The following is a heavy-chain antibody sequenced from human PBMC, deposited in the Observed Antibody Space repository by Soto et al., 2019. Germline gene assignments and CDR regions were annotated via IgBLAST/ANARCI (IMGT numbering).Heavy chain of an antibody. CDR3: ARDMAPAGTGTGDY. CDR1: GGTYSSYA. Sequence: SVKVSCKASGGTYSSYAISWVRQAPGQGLEWMGGIIPIFGTANYAQKFQGRVTITADESTSTAYMELSSLRSEDTAVYYCARDMAPAGTGTGDYWGQGTLVTVSS. J-gene: IGHJ4*02. D-gene: IGHD6-13*01. V-gene: IGHV1-69*13. CDR2: IIPIFGTA.